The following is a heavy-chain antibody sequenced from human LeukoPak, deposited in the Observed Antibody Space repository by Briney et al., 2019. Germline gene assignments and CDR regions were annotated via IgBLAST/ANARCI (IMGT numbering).Heavy chain of an antibody. CDR1: GYTFSGYY. Sequence: ASVKVSCKASGYTFSGYYIHWVRQAPGQGLEWMGWINPNTGGTNYAQKFQGRVTMTRDTSISTAYMELSRLRSDDTAVYYCARAAGGYSSGWLYYYFDYWGQGTLVTVSS. D-gene: IGHD6-19*01. CDR2: INPNTGGT. V-gene: IGHV1-2*02. J-gene: IGHJ4*02. CDR3: ARAAGGYSSGWLYYYFDY.